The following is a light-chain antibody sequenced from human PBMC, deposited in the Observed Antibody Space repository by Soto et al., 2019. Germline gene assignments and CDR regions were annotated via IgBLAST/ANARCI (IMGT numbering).Light chain of an antibody. CDR2: AAS. Sequence: DIQLTQSPSFLSASVGDRVTITCRASQGISSYLAWYQQKPGKAPKLLIYAASTLQSGVPSRFSGSGSGTDFTLTISSLQPDDFATYYCQHYSSYSEAFGQGTKVDIK. J-gene: IGKJ1*01. CDR3: QHYSSYSEA. V-gene: IGKV1-9*01. CDR1: QGISSY.